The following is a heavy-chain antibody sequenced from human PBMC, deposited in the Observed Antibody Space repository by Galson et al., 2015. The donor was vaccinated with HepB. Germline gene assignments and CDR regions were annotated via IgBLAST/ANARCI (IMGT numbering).Heavy chain of an antibody. J-gene: IGHJ6*02. CDR2: ISSSSSYI. CDR1: GFTFSSYS. Sequence: SLRLSCAASGFTFSSYSMNWVRQAPGKGLEWVSSISSSSSYIYYADSVKGRFTISRDNAKNSLYLQMNSLRAEDTAVYYCARDVSRGIQLWLTGGTSYYYYYGMDVWGQGTTVTVSS. V-gene: IGHV3-21*01. CDR3: ARDVSRGIQLWLTGGTSYYYYYGMDV. D-gene: IGHD5-18*01.